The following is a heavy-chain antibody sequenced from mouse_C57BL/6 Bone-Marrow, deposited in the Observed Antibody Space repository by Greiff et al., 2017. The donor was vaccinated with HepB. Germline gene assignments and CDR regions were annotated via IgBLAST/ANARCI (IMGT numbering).Heavy chain of an antibody. Sequence: QVQLQQPGAELVKPGASVKLSCKASGYTFTSYWMHWVKQRPGQGLEWIGMIHPNSGSTNYNEKFKSKATLTVDKSSSTAYMQLSSLTSEDSAVCYCARIPYGSLYYFDYWGQGTTLTVSS. CDR3: ARIPYGSLYYFDY. J-gene: IGHJ2*01. CDR2: IHPNSGST. CDR1: GYTFTSYW. D-gene: IGHD1-1*01. V-gene: IGHV1-64*01.